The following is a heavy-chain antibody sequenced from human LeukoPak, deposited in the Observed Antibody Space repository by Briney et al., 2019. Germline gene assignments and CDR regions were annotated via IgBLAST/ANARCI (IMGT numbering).Heavy chain of an antibody. CDR2: MNPNSGNT. Sequence: ASVKASCKASGYTFTSYDINWVRQATGQGLEWMGWMNPNSGNTGYAQKFQGRVTMTRNTSISTAYMELSSLRSEDTAVYYCARGRGQYQLPYYYGMDVWGQGTTVTVSS. CDR3: ARGRGQYQLPYYYGMDV. V-gene: IGHV1-8*01. D-gene: IGHD2-2*01. J-gene: IGHJ6*02. CDR1: GYTFTSYD.